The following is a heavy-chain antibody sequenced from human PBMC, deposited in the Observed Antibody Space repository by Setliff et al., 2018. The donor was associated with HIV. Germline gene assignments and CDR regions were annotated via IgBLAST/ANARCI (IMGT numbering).Heavy chain of an antibody. Sequence: PSETLSLTCTVSGGSISSGSYYWSWIRQPAGKGLEWIGHIYTSGSTNYNPSLKSRVTISVDTSKNQFSLKLSSVTAADTAVYYCARGATREFIVGATIFGYWGQGTLVTVSS. CDR2: IYTSGST. J-gene: IGHJ4*02. V-gene: IGHV4-61*09. CDR3: ARGATREFIVGATIFGY. D-gene: IGHD1-26*01. CDR1: GGSISSGSYY.